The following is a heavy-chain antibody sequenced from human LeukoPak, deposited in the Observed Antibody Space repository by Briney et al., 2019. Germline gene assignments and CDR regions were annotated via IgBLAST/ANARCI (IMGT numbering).Heavy chain of an antibody. D-gene: IGHD2-2*02. CDR3: ARAGYCSSTSCYRDYYYYYGMDV. Sequence: GGSLRLSCAASGFTFSSYAMHWVRQAPGKGLEWVAVMSYDGSNKYYADSVKGRFTISRDNSKNTLYLQMNSLRAEDTAVYYCARAGYCSSTSCYRDYYYYYGMDVWGQGTTVTVSS. J-gene: IGHJ6*02. V-gene: IGHV3-30*04. CDR2: MSYDGSNK. CDR1: GFTFSSYA.